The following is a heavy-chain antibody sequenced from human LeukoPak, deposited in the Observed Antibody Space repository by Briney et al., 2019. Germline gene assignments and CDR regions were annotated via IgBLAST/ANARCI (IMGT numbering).Heavy chain of an antibody. D-gene: IGHD6-13*01. Sequence: SETLSLTCSVSGGSISSFYWSWIRQPAGKGLEWIGRIYTSGSTNYNPSLKSRLTMSVDTSKNQFSLKLGSATAADTAVYYCARDVVAAAGTWDYWGQGTLVTVSS. J-gene: IGHJ4*02. CDR2: IYTSGST. V-gene: IGHV4-4*07. CDR1: GGSISSFY. CDR3: ARDVVAAAGTWDY.